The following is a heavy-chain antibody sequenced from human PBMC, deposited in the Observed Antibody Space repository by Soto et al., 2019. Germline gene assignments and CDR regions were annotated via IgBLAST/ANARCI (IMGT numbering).Heavy chain of an antibody. D-gene: IGHD2-15*01. CDR3: ARSDCXXGXCPNWFDP. J-gene: IGHJ5*02. Sequence: EVQLVESGGGLVQPGGSLRLSCAASGFSVTYTYMSWIRQAPGKGLEWVSVIYSGGRTFYADSVRGRFTISRDEGKNTXXXXXHXXXXXXXXXXXXARSDCXXGXCPNWFDPWGQGTPVIVSS. V-gene: IGHV3-66*01. CDR1: GFSVTYTY. CDR2: IYSGGRT.